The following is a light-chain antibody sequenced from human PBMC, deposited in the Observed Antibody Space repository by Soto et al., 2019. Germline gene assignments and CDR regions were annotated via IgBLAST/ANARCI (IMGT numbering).Light chain of an antibody. CDR1: QSVSSN. J-gene: IGKJ1*01. V-gene: IGKV3-15*01. CDR3: QQYNNWPRT. CDR2: AAS. Sequence: EIVMTQSPATLSVSPRERATLSCRASQSVSSNLAWYQQRPGQAPRLLIYAASTRATGIPARFSGSGSGTEFTLTISSLQSEDFAVYYCQQYNNWPRTFGRGTKVDIK.